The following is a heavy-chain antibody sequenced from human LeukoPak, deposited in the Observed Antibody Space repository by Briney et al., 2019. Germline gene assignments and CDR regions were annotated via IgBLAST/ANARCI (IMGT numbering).Heavy chain of an antibody. D-gene: IGHD3-10*01. CDR2: ISYDGNNK. J-gene: IGHJ4*02. Sequence: GGSLRLSCAASGFTFSSYGMHWVRQAPGKGLEWVAVISYDGNNKYNADSVKGRFTISRDNSKNTLYLQMNSLRAEDTAVYYCARRGYGSGSYYYFDYWGQGTLVTVSS. CDR3: ARRGYGSGSYYYFDY. CDR1: GFTFSSYG. V-gene: IGHV3-30*03.